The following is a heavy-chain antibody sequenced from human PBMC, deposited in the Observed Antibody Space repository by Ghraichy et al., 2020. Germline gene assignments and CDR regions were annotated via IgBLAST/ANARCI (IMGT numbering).Heavy chain of an antibody. CDR2: ISAYNGNT. CDR1: GYTFTSYG. V-gene: IGHV1-18*04. J-gene: IGHJ6*02. CDR3: ARVEAVRMAVTTDWGYYYGMDV. Sequence: ASVKVSCKASGYTFTSYGISWVRQAPGQGLEWMGWISAYNGNTNYAQKLQGRVTMTTDTSTSTAYMELRSLRSDDTAVYYCARVEAVRMAVTTDWGYYYGMDVWGQGTTFTVSS. D-gene: IGHD4-17*01.